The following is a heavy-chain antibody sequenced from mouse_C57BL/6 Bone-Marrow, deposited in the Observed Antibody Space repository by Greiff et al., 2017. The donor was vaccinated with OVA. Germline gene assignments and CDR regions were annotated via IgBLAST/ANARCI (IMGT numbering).Heavy chain of an antibody. V-gene: IGHV1-55*01. CDR3: ARRGPSYGYYFDY. CDR2: IYPGSGST. D-gene: IGHD1-1*01. CDR1: GYTFTSYW. J-gene: IGHJ2*01. Sequence: QVQLQQHGAELVKPGASVKMSCKASGYTFTSYWITWVKQRPGQGLEWIGDIYPGSGSTNYNEKFKSKATLTVDTSSSTAYMQLSSLTSEDSAVYYCARRGPSYGYYFDYWGQGTTLTVSS.